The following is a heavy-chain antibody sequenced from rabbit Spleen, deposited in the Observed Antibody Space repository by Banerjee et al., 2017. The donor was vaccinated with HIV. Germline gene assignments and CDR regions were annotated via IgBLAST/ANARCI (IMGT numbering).Heavy chain of an antibody. Sequence: QSLEESGGDLVKPGASLTLTCTASGVSFSGDSFSGDSYMCWVRQAPGKGLEWIGCIDTGSSGFTYFASWAQGRFTISKTSSTTVTLQMTSLTAADTATYFCARDTGSSFSSYGMDLWGQGTLVTVS. CDR2: IDTGSSGFT. J-gene: IGHJ6*01. D-gene: IGHD8-1*01. CDR3: ARDTGSSFSSYGMDL. V-gene: IGHV1S40*01. CDR1: GVSFSGDSFSGDSY.